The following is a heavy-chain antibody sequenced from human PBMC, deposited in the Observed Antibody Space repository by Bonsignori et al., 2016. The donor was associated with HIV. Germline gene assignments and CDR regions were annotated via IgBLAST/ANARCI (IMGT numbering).Heavy chain of an antibody. Sequence: PGKALEWLARIDWEDDKYYSTSLKTRLTTSKDTSKNQVVLTMTKMDPVDTATYYCARSRPGEGRDYFDYWGQGTLVTVSS. CDR2: IDWEDDK. J-gene: IGHJ4*02. V-gene: IGHV2-70*11. CDR3: ARSRPGEGRDYFDY. D-gene: IGHD3-16*01.